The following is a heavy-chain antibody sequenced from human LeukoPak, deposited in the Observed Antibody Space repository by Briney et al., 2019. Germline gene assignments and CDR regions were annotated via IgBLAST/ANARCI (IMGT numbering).Heavy chain of an antibody. CDR3: ATDRGRSSRYFQH. J-gene: IGHJ1*01. V-gene: IGHV3-53*01. CDR1: GFIVSSDY. D-gene: IGHD6-6*01. Sequence: PGGSLRLSCAASGFIVSSDYMFWLRQAPGKGLEWVSVIYSGGDTYYADSLKGRFTISRDNSKNTLYLQLNSLRAEDTAVYYCATDRGRSSRYFQHWGQGTLVTVSS. CDR2: IYSGGDT.